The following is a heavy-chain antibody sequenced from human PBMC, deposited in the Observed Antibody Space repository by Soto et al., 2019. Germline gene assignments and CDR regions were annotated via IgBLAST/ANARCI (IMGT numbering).Heavy chain of an antibody. Sequence: SGPTLVNPTQTLTLTCTFSGFSLSPSGVGVGWIRQPPGKALEWLALIYWDDDKRYSPSLKSRLTITKDTSKNQVVLTMTNMDPVDTATYYCAHRGTGYSYGSYYFDYWGQGTRVTVSS. J-gene: IGHJ4*02. CDR2: IYWDDDK. CDR1: GFSLSPSGVG. D-gene: IGHD5-18*01. CDR3: AHRGTGYSYGSYYFDY. V-gene: IGHV2-5*02.